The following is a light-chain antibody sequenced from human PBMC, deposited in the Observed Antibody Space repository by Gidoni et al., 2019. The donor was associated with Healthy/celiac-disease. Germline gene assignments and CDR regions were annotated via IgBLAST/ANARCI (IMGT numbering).Light chain of an antibody. J-gene: IGKJ4*01. CDR1: QSISSY. CDR3: QQSYSTPLT. V-gene: IGKV1-39*01. Sequence: DIQMTQSPSSLSASVGDRVTITCRASQSISSYLNWYQQKPGKAPKLLIYAASSLQSGVPSRFSGSGSGTDFTLTVSSLQPEAFATYYCQQSYSTPLTFGGXTKVEIK. CDR2: AAS.